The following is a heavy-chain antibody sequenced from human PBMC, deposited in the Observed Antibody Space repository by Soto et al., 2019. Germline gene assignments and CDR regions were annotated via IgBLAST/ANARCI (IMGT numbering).Heavy chain of an antibody. V-gene: IGHV3-66*01. CDR3: ARDQFYYRMDV. CDR2: IYSGGST. CDR1: GFTVSSNY. J-gene: IGHJ6*02. Sequence: PGESLKISCAASGFTVSSNYMSWVRQAPGKGLEWVSVIYSGGSTYYADSVKGRFTISRDNSKNTLYLQMNSLRAEDTAVYYCARDQFYYRMDVWGQGTTVTVSS.